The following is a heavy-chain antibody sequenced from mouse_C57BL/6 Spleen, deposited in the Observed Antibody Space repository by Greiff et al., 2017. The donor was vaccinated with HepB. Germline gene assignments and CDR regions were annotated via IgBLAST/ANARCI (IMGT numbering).Heavy chain of an antibody. Sequence: EVQVVESGGDLVKPGGSLKLSCAASGFTFSSYGMSWVRQTPDKRLEWVATISSGGSYTYYPDSVKGRFTISRDNAKNTLYLQMSSLNSEDTAMYYCARLPFFAYWGQGTLVTVSA. CDR2: ISSGGSYT. CDR1: GFTFSSYG. CDR3: ARLPFFAY. V-gene: IGHV5-6*01. J-gene: IGHJ3*01.